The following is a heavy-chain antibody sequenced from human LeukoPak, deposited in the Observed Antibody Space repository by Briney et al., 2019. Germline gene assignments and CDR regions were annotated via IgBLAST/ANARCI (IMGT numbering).Heavy chain of an antibody. J-gene: IGHJ5*02. CDR1: GYTFTGYY. CDR3: ARGVWSSSSTLRSWFGP. V-gene: IGHV1-2*02. Sequence: ASVKVSCKASGYTFTGYYMHWVRQAPGQGLEWMGWINPNSGGTNYAQKFQGRVTMTRDTSISTAYMELSRLRSDDTAVYYCARGVWSSSSTLRSWFGPWGQGTLVTVSS. CDR2: INPNSGGT. D-gene: IGHD6-6*01.